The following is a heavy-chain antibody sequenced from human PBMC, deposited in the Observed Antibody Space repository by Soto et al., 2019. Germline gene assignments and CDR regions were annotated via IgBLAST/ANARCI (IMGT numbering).Heavy chain of an antibody. CDR3: ARHTRNQLDP. Sequence: SETLSLTCAVYGGSLSGYYWSWIRQPPGKGLELIGEINHSGSTNYNPSLKSRVTISGDTSKSQFSLKLSSVTAADTAVYYCARHTRNQLDPWGQGTLVTVSS. CDR2: INHSGST. CDR1: GGSLSGYY. V-gene: IGHV4-34*01. J-gene: IGHJ5*02.